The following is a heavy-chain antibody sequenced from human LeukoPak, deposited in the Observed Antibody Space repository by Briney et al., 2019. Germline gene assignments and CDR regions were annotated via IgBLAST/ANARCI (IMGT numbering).Heavy chain of an antibody. V-gene: IGHV4-4*07. Sequence: SETLSLTCTVSGDSISSYYWSWIRQPAGKGLEWIGRIYTSGSTNYNPSLKSRVTMSVDTSKNQFPLKLTSVTTADTAVYYCARDRYSSPTDWGQGTLVTVSS. CDR1: GDSISSYY. J-gene: IGHJ4*02. CDR2: IYTSGST. D-gene: IGHD6-13*01. CDR3: ARDRYSSPTD.